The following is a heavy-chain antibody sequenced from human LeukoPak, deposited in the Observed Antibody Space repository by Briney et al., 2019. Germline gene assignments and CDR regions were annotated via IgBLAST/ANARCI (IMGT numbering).Heavy chain of an antibody. D-gene: IGHD5-18*01. CDR3: ARDLAYSRLDY. J-gene: IGHJ4*02. CDR2: INPDGNKK. V-gene: IGHV3-7*01. CDR1: GFTFSSYA. Sequence: GSLRLSCVASGFTFSSYAMSWVRQAPGKGLEWVASINPDGNKKYSADSVKGRFTISRDNAENSLYLQMNSLRVEDTAFYYCARDLAYSRLDYWGQGMLVTVSS.